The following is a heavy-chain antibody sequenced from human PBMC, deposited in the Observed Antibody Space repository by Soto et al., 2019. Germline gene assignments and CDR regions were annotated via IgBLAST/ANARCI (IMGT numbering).Heavy chain of an antibody. CDR1: GGSISGSSYY. V-gene: IGHV4-39*01. J-gene: IGHJ5*02. D-gene: IGHD2-2*01. CDR2: IHYTETT. CDR3: ARPHCSSSNCPKWFDP. Sequence: PSETLSLTCTVSGGSISGSSYYWGWIRQPPGKGLEWIGSIHYTETTYYNPSLKSRVTISVDTSKNQLFLKLSSVTAADTAVYYCARPHCSSSNCPKWFDPWGQGTLVTVSS.